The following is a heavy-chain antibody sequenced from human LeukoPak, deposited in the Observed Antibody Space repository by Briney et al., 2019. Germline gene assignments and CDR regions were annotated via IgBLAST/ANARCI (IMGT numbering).Heavy chain of an antibody. CDR3: ARVPMVSPFYYYYMDV. CDR2: IYHSGST. CDR1: GYSISSGYY. Sequence: PSETLSLTCTVSGYSISSGYYWGGIRQPPGKGLEWIGSIYHSGSTYYNPSLKSRVTISVDTSKNQFSLKLSSVTAADTAVYYCARVPMVSPFYYYYMDVWGKGTTVTVSS. J-gene: IGHJ6*03. D-gene: IGHD3-10*01. V-gene: IGHV4-38-2*02.